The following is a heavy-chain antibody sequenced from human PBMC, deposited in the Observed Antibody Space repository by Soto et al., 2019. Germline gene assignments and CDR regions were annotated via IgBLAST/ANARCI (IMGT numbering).Heavy chain of an antibody. J-gene: IGHJ6*03. Sequence: ASVKVSCKASGYTFTGYYMHWVRQAPGQGIKRMGWINPNSGGTNYAQKFQGWVTMTRDTSISTAYMELSRLRSDDTAVYYCSRDGIAAAGRGYYYYYYMDVWGKGTTVTVSS. CDR1: GYTFTGYY. CDR3: SRDGIAAAGRGYYYYYYMDV. V-gene: IGHV1-2*04. D-gene: IGHD6-13*01. CDR2: INPNSGGT.